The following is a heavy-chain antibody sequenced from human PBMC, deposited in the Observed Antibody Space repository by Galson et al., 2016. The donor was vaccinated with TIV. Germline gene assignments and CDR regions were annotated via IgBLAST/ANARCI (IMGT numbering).Heavy chain of an antibody. V-gene: IGHV3-21*06. J-gene: IGHJ4*02. Sequence: SLRLSCAASGFTFGTCTMNWVRLTPGKGLEWVASISGNSRYIYYTDSLMGRFTISRDNSKNLLSLHMNSLGVEDTAIYYCAREPTVFGVLSGLDSWGPGTLVTVSS. CDR1: GFTFGTCT. CDR2: ISGNSRYI. D-gene: IGHD3-3*01. CDR3: AREPTVFGVLSGLDS.